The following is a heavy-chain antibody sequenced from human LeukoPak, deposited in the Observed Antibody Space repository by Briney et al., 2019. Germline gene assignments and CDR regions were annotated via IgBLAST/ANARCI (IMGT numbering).Heavy chain of an antibody. CDR3: ASLATRSYYFDY. CDR1: GYTFTSYD. D-gene: IGHD5-24*01. CDR2: MNPNSGNT. V-gene: IGHV1-8*01. Sequence: ASVKVSCKASGYTFTSYDINWVRQATGQGLEWMGWMNPNSGNTGYAQKFQGRVTMTRNTSISTAYMELSSLRSEDTAVYYCASLATRSYYFDYWGQGTLVTVSS. J-gene: IGHJ4*02.